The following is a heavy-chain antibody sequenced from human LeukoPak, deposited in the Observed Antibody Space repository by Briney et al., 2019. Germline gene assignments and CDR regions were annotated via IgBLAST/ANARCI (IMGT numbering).Heavy chain of an antibody. J-gene: IGHJ4*02. CDR2: IIPIFGTA. CDR3: ASWPLVVVAATTRYFDY. D-gene: IGHD2-15*01. Sequence: SVKVSCKASGGTFSSYAISWVRQAPGQGLEWMGGIIPIFGTANYAQKFQGRVTITADESTSTAYMELSSLRSEDTAVYYCASWPLVVVAATTRYFDYWGQGTLVTVSS. CDR1: GGTFSSYA. V-gene: IGHV1-69*13.